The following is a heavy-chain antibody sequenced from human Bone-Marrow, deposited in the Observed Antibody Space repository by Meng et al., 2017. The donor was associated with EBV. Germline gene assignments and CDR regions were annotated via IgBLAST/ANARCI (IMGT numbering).Heavy chain of an antibody. D-gene: IGHD3-10*01. Sequence: QPQQQASGVALAQHPSTLSPSFPCPAVSISSTYWVSWSRQPPWRVLEWLGQIYHNRSTNYNPALKIRVIISVDKSKNQFSLRLTSVTAVDTAVYYCARAYSSGSRDLSGHWGLGTLVTVSS. V-gene: IGHV4-4*03. CDR2: IYHNRST. CDR3: ARAYSSGSRDLSGH. J-gene: IGHJ1*01. CDR1: AVSISSTYW.